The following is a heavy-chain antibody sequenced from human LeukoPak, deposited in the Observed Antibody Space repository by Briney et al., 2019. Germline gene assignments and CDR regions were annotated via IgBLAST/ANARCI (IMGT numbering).Heavy chain of an antibody. CDR2: INHSGST. Sequence: SETLSLTCAVYGGSFSGYYWGWIRQPPGKGLEWIGDINHSGSTNYNPSLKSRVTISADTSKNQFSLKLSSVTAADTAVYYCARTPKDAFPPPWGQGTLVTVSS. J-gene: IGHJ5*02. CDR1: GGSFSGYY. CDR3: ARTPKDAFPPP. V-gene: IGHV4-34*01. D-gene: IGHD3-3*02.